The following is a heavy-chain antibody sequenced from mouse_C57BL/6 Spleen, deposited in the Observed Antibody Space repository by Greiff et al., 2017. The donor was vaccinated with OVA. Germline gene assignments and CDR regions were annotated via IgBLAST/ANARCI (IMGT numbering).Heavy chain of an antibody. Sequence: QVQLKESGPELVKPGASVKISCKASGYAFSSSWMNWVKQRPGKGLEWIGRIYPGDGDTNYNGKFKGKATLTADKSSSTAYMQLSSLTSEDSAVYFCARMDYDVGYFDVWGTGTTVTVSS. D-gene: IGHD2-4*01. V-gene: IGHV1-82*01. CDR3: ARMDYDVGYFDV. CDR1: GYAFSSSW. J-gene: IGHJ1*03. CDR2: IYPGDGDT.